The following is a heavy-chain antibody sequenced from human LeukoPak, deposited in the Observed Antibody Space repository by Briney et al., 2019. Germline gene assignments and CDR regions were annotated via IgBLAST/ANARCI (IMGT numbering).Heavy chain of an antibody. V-gene: IGHV3-15*01. D-gene: IGHD3-22*01. CDR2: IKSKTDGGTT. CDR1: GFTFSNAW. Sequence: GGSLRLSCAASGFTFSNAWMSWVRQAPGKGLEWVGRIKSKTDGGTTDYAAPVKGRFTISRDDSKNTLYLQMNSLKTEDTAVYYCTTDQLRYYDSSGWIDAFDIWGQGTMVTVSS. CDR3: TTDQLRYYDSSGWIDAFDI. J-gene: IGHJ3*02.